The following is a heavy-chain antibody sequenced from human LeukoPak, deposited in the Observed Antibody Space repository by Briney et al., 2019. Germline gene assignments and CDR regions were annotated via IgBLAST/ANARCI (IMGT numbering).Heavy chain of an antibody. J-gene: IGHJ4*02. V-gene: IGHV3-15*01. CDR1: GFTFSNAW. Sequence: PGGSLRLSCAASGFTFSNAWMSWVRQAPGKGLEWVGRIKFKTDGGTTDYAAPVKGRFIISRDDSKNTLYLQMNSLKTEDTAVYYCTGGTTVTTLDYWGQGTLVTVSS. CDR2: IKFKTDGGTT. CDR3: TGGTTVTTLDY. D-gene: IGHD4-17*01.